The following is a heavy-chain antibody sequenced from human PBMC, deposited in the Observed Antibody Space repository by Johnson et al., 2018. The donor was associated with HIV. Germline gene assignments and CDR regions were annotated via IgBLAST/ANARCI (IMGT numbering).Heavy chain of an antibody. D-gene: IGHD2-8*01. J-gene: IGHJ3*02. V-gene: IGHV3-66*01. CDR3: ARDQNIVLMVYAAPGAFDI. CDR1: GFTVSSNY. Sequence: GKMGEEGGGGGQPGGSLRLSCAASGFTVSSNYMSWVRQAPGKGLEWVSVIYSGGSTYYADSVKGRFTISRDNSKNTLYLQMNSLRAEDTAVYYCARDQNIVLMVYAAPGAFDIWGQGTMVTVSS. CDR2: IYSGGST.